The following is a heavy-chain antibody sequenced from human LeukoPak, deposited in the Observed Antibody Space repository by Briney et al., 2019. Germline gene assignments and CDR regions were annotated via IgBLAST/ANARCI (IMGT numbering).Heavy chain of an antibody. CDR3: ASLQGGNSDWLDP. J-gene: IGHJ5*02. D-gene: IGHD4-23*01. CDR1: GYTFSDYF. CDR2: INPYNGGT. V-gene: IGHV1-2*06. Sequence: ASVKVSCEASGYTFSDYFIHWVRQAPGQGLEWMGRINPYNGGTTYAQSFQGRVTLTRDTSITTVYLELTGLRSDDTAVYYCASLQGGNSDWLDPWGQGTLVTVSS.